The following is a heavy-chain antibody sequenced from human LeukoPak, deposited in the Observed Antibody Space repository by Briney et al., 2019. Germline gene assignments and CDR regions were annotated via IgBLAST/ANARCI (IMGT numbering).Heavy chain of an antibody. D-gene: IGHD1-14*01. CDR2: VQTKSGNT. V-gene: IGHV1-8*01. J-gene: IGHJ5*02. CDR3: ARGPRNDP. Sequence: PVKLSSNPSGYPFTTSEINRGPQSARHGLEWMGWVQTKSGNTAYEQKSQGRVTMTRDTSISTAYMELSSLRSDDTAVYFCARGPRNDPWGQGTLVTVSS. CDR1: GYPFTTSE.